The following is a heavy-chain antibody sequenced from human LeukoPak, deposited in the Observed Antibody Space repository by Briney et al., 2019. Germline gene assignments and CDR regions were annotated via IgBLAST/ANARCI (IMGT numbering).Heavy chain of an antibody. Sequence: ASVKVSCKASGYTFTTYYVHWVRQAPGQGLEWMGWINTNTGNPTYAQGFTGRFVFSLDTSVSTAYLQISSLKAEDTAVYYCARDKYYQYDYWGQGTLVTVSS. D-gene: IGHD3-16*01. CDR2: INTNTGNP. J-gene: IGHJ4*02. CDR3: ARDKYYQYDY. CDR1: GYTFTTYY. V-gene: IGHV7-4-1*02.